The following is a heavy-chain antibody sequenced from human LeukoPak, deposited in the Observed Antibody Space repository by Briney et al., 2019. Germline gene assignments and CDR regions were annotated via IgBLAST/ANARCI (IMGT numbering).Heavy chain of an antibody. CDR2: SLSDGSVT. CDR1: GFSFSRYW. J-gene: IGHJ3*02. Sequence: PGGSLRLSCAASGFSFSRYWMHWVRQAPGRGLVWVSHSLSDGSVTRSADSVKGRFTISRDNAKNTLYLQMNSLRAEDTAVYYCARGVSYAFDIWGLRTVVTVSS. CDR3: ARGVSYAFDI. V-gene: IGHV3-74*01.